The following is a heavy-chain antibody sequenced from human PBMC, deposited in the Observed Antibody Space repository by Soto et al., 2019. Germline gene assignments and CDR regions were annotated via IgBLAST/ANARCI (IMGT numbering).Heavy chain of an antibody. D-gene: IGHD6-13*01. V-gene: IGHV3-33*01. Sequence: GGSLRLSCAASGFTFSSYGMHWVRQAPGKGLEWVAVIWYDGSNKYYADSVKGRFTISRDNSKNTLYLQMNSLRAEDTAVYYCARDWGQKTGYSSSSYEWGWFDPWGQGTLVTVSS. CDR1: GFTFSSYG. CDR3: ARDWGQKTGYSSSSYEWGWFDP. CDR2: IWYDGSNK. J-gene: IGHJ5*02.